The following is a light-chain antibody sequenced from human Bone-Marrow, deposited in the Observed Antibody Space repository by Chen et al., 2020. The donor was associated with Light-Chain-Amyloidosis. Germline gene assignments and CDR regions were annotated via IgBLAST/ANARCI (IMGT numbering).Light chain of an antibody. CDR3: SSYTITNTLV. V-gene: IGLV2-14*01. CDR2: EVT. J-gene: IGLJ1*01. Sequence: QSAPTQPASVFGSPGQSITIFCTVINRDVGGDNHFSWYQPYPDKTPKLVIYEVTNRPSWVPDRFSGSKSNKTASLTISGLQTEDEADYYCSSYTITNTLVFGSGTRVTVL. CDR1: NRDVGGDNH.